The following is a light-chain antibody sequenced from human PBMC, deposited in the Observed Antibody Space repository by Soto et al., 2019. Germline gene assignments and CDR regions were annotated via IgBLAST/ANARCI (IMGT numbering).Light chain of an antibody. CDR2: GAS. V-gene: IGKV3-20*01. CDR1: QSVSSSY. CDR3: LQHNSYPYT. Sequence: EIVLTQSPGTLSLSPGERATLSCRASQSVSSSYLAWYQLKPGQAPRLLIYGASSRATGIPDRFSGSGSGTEFTLTISGLQPEDFATYYCLQHNSYPYTFGQGTKLEIK. J-gene: IGKJ2*01.